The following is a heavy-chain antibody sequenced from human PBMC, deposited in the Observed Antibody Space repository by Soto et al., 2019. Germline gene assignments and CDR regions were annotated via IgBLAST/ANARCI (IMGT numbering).Heavy chain of an antibody. V-gene: IGHV6-1*01. CDR3: ARGALLGIQLDWYFDL. CDR2: TYYRSKWYN. CDR1: GDSVSSNSAA. J-gene: IGHJ2*01. D-gene: IGHD7-27*01. Sequence: SQTFSLTCAISGDSVSSNSAAWNWIRQSPSRGLEWLGRTYYRSKWYNDYAVSVKSRITINPDTSKNQFSLQLNSVTPEDTAVYYCARGALLGIQLDWYFDLWGRGTLVTVSS.